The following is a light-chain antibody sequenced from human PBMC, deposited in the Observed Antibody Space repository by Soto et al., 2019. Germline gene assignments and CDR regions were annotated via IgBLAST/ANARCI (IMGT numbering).Light chain of an antibody. Sequence: QPAAVSGSPGQSITISCTGTSSDVGTYNLVSWYQQYPGKAPKLMIYATSKRPSGVSNRFSGSKSGDTASLTISGLQAEDEADYYCTSFARGSTLVFGGGTKVTVL. CDR2: ATS. J-gene: IGLJ3*02. CDR3: TSFARGSTLV. V-gene: IGLV2-23*01. CDR1: SSDVGTYNL.